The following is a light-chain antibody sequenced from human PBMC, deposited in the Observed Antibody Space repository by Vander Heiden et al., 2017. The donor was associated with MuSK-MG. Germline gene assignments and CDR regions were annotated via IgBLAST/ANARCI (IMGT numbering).Light chain of an antibody. CDR3: QQYYSTLALT. J-gene: IGKJ4*01. CDR1: QSVLYSSNSKSY. V-gene: IGKV4-1*01. CDR2: WAS. Sequence: DHVMTHSPHSPAGSRGESATINFKPSQSVLYSSNSKSYLAWYQQKPGQPPKLLIYWASTRESGVPDRFSGSGSGTDFTLTISSLQAEDVAVYYCQQYYSTLALTFGGGTKVEIK.